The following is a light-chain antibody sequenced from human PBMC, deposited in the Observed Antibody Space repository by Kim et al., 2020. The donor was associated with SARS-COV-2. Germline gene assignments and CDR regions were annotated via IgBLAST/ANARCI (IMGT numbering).Light chain of an antibody. CDR2: EDT. Sequence: SYELTQPPSVSVSPGQTASISCSGDKLGDKYVCWYQQKPGQSPVLLIYEDTKRPSGISVRFSGSYSGNTATLTISGTQAMDEADYYCQAWDSNTWVFGGG. V-gene: IGLV3-1*01. CDR1: KLGDKY. CDR3: QAWDSNTWV. J-gene: IGLJ3*02.